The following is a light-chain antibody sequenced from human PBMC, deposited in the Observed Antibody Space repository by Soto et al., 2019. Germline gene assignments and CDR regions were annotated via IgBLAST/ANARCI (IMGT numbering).Light chain of an antibody. CDR1: QSVSSSQ. CDR3: QQYNAYST. Sequence: TQSPGTLSLSPGERATHSCRASQSVSSSQLAWYQQKPGKAPQLLIYDASSLESGVPSRFSGSGSGTEFTLTISSLQPDDFATYYCQQYNAYSTFGQGTKVDIK. J-gene: IGKJ1*01. V-gene: IGKV1-5*01. CDR2: DAS.